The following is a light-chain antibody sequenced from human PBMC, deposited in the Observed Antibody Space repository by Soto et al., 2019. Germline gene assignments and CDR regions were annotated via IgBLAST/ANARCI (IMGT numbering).Light chain of an antibody. V-gene: IGLV1-51*01. CDR1: SSNIGNNY. J-gene: IGLJ1*01. CDR3: GTWDSRLSPYV. CDR2: DNN. Sequence: QSVLTQPPSVSAAPGQKVTISCSGSSSNIGNNYVSWYQQLPGTAPKLLIYDNNKRPSGIPDRFSGSKSGTSATLGITGLQTGDEDDYYCGTWDSRLSPYVFGTVTKVT.